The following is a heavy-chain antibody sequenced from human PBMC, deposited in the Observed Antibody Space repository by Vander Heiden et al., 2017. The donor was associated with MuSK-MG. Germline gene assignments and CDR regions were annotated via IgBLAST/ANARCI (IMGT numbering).Heavy chain of an antibody. Sequence: QVQLQQWGAGLLKPSETLSLTCAVYGGSFSGYYWSWIPQPPGKGLEWIGEIKHSGSTNYNPSLKSRVTISVDTSKNQFSLKLSSVTAADTAVYYCARGFWNDAYHDYWGQGTLVTVSS. V-gene: IGHV4-34*01. CDR2: IKHSGST. D-gene: IGHD1-1*01. CDR1: GGSFSGYY. J-gene: IGHJ4*02. CDR3: ARGFWNDAYHDY.